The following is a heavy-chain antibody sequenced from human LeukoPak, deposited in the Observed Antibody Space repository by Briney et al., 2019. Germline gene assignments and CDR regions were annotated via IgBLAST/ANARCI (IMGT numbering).Heavy chain of an antibody. Sequence: PSETLSLTCAVYGGSLSNYYWSWVRQPPGKGLEWIGEINHSGSTYYNPSLKRRVTISVETSKNQLSLKLTSVTAADTAVYYCARGPASGSNFAWFDTWGQGTLVTVSS. CDR2: INHSGST. D-gene: IGHD3-10*01. CDR1: GGSLSNYY. V-gene: IGHV4-34*01. J-gene: IGHJ5*02. CDR3: ARGPASGSNFAWFDT.